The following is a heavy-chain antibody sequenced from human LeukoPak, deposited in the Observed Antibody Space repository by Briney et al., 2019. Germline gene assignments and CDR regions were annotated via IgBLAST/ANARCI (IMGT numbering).Heavy chain of an antibody. D-gene: IGHD3-3*01. CDR3: ASDYEFWSGYSHFDY. J-gene: IGHJ4*02. CDR1: GFTFSSYA. V-gene: IGHV3-30-3*01. Sequence: GGSLRLSCAASGFTFSSYAMHWVRQAPGKGLEWVAVISYDGSNKYYADSVKGRFTISRDNSKNTLYLQMNSLRAEDTAVYYCASDYEFWSGYSHFDYWGQGTLVTVSS. CDR2: ISYDGSNK.